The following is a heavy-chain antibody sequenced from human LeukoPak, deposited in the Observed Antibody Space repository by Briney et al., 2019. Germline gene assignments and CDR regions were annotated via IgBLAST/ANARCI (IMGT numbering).Heavy chain of an antibody. CDR2: ITSGGDII. J-gene: IGHJ3*01. CDR3: ARYRADAGSYDALDV. V-gene: IGHV3-48*03. CDR1: GFTFSNYE. Sequence: QPGGSLRLSRAASGFTFSNYEMNWVRQAPGKGLDWVSYITSGGDIIYYADSVKGRFTIPRDNAKNSLYLQMNSLRVEDTAVYYCARYRADAGSYDALDVWGQGTMVTVSS. D-gene: IGHD3-10*01.